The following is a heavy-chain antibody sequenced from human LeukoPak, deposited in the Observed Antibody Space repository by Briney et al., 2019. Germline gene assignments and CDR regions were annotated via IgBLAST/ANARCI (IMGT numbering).Heavy chain of an antibody. J-gene: IGHJ4*02. V-gene: IGHV4-59*08. Sequence: SETLSLTCTVSGGSISSYYWSWVRQFPGKGLEWIGYISDSGSTNYSPSLESRVTISVDMSKNKFFLILSSVTAADTAVYYCARRGGTVVGDTGYHYWYFDNWGQGTLVTVSS. CDR3: ARRGGTVVGDTGYHYWYFDN. CDR1: GGSISSYY. CDR2: ISDSGST. D-gene: IGHD5-12*01.